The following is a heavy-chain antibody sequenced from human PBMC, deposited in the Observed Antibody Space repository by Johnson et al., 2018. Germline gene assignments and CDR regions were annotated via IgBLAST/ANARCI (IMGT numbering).Heavy chain of an antibody. V-gene: IGHV3-11*01. Sequence: QVQLVQSGGGLVKPGGSLRLSCAASGFTLSDYYMSWIRQAPGKGLEWVSYISSSGSTIYYADSVKGRFTISRDHAKNSLYLQMDSLRAEDTAFYYCATLRDGYNSADYWGQGTLVTVSS. D-gene: IGHD5-24*01. CDR3: ATLRDGYNSADY. J-gene: IGHJ4*02. CDR2: ISSSGSTI. CDR1: GFTLSDYY.